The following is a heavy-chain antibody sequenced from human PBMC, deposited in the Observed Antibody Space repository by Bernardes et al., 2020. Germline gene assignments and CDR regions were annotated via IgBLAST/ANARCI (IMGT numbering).Heavy chain of an antibody. D-gene: IGHD3-22*01. V-gene: IGHV5-51*01. CDR3: ARHPDYYDSSGYWGNYYMDV. J-gene: IGHJ6*03. CDR2: IYPGDSDT. CDR1: GYSFTSYW. Sequence: GESLKISCKGSGYSFTSYWIGWVRQMPGKGLEWMGIIYPGDSDTRYSPSFQGQVTISADKSISTAYLQWSSLKASDTAMYYCARHPDYYDSSGYWGNYYMDVWGKGTTVTVSS.